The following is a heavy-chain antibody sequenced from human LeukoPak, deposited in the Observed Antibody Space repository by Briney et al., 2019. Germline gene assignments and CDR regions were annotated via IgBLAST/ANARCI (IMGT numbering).Heavy chain of an antibody. V-gene: IGHV3-53*01. CDR2: IYSGGST. Sequence: GGSLRLSCAASGFTVSSNYMSWVRQAPGKGLEWVSVIYSGGSTYYADSVKGRFTISRDDSKNTLYLQMNSLRAEDTAIYYCARAQWRTYSYYYMDVWGKGTTVTVSS. J-gene: IGHJ6*03. CDR3: ARAQWRTYSYYYMDV. CDR1: GFTVSSNY. D-gene: IGHD6-19*01.